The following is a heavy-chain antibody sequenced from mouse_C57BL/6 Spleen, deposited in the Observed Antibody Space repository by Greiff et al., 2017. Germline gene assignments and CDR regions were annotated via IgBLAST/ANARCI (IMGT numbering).Heavy chain of an antibody. CDR2: IYPSDSET. D-gene: IGHD4-1*01. J-gene: IGHJ2*01. Sequence: QVQLQQPGAELVRPGSSVKLSCKASGYTFTSYWMDWVKQRPGQGLEWIGNIYPSDSETHYNQKFKDKATLTVDKSSSTAYMQLSSLTSEDSAVYYSARWEVTGADYWGKGTTLTVSS. CDR1: GYTFTSYW. CDR3: ARWEVTGADY. V-gene: IGHV1-61*01.